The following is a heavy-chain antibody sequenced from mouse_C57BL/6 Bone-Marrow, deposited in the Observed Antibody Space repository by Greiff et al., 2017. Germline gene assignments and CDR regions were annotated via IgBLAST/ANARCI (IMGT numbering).Heavy chain of an antibody. V-gene: IGHV1-55*01. J-gene: IGHJ3*01. CDR1: GYTFTSYW. D-gene: IGHD2-4*01. CDR2: IYPGSGST. Sequence: QVQLQQPGAELVKPGASVKMSCKASGYTFTSYWITWVKQRPGQGLEWIGDIYPGSGSTNYNEKFKSKATLTVDTSSSTAYMQLSSLTSEDSAVYYCARGIYYDCDERFAYWGQGTLVTVSA. CDR3: ARGIYYDCDERFAY.